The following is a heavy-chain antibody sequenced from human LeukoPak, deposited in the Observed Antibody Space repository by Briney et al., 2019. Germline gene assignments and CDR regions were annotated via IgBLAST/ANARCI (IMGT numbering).Heavy chain of an antibody. Sequence: GGSLRLSCAASGFTFNSSSMNWVRQAPGRGLEWVSYISHSSGNIYYADSVKGRFTISRDNAKNSLYLQMNSLRAEDTAVYYCARGQYSGYDAASLEFDYWGQGTLVTVSS. V-gene: IGHV3-21*05. CDR3: ARGQYSGYDAASLEFDY. D-gene: IGHD5-12*01. CDR1: GFTFNSSS. CDR2: ISHSSGNI. J-gene: IGHJ4*02.